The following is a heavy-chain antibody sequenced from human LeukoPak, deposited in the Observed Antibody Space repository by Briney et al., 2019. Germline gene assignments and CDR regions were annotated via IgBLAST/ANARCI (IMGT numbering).Heavy chain of an antibody. D-gene: IGHD3-22*01. CDR2: ISSSSSYI. CDR1: GFTFSSYS. J-gene: IGHJ4*02. CDR3: ASEDYDSSGVLDY. V-gene: IGHV3-21*01. Sequence: GGSLRLSCAASGFTFSSYSMNWVRQAPGKGLEWVSSISSSSSYIYYADSVKGRFTISRDNAKSSLYLQMNSLRAEDTAVYYCASEDYDSSGVLDYWGQGTLVTVSS.